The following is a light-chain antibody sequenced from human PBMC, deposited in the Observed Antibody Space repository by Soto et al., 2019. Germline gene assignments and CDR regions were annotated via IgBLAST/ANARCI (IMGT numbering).Light chain of an antibody. Sequence: EIVLTQSPGTLSLSPGERATLSCRASQSVSSSYLAWYQQKPGQAPRLLIYGASSRATGIPDRFSGSGSGTDFTLTISRLETEDFEVYYCQQYGSSLFTCGPGTKVDIK. CDR2: GAS. V-gene: IGKV3-20*01. J-gene: IGKJ3*01. CDR3: QQYGSSLFT. CDR1: QSVSSSY.